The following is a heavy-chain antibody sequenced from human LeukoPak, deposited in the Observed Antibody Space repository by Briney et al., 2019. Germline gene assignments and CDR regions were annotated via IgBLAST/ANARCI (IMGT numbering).Heavy chain of an antibody. Sequence: GGSLRLSCAASGFTFDAYAMHWDRQAPGKGLEWVSGISWNSDSTGYADSVKGRFTISRDNAKNSLYLQMHSLRPEDTALYYCAKPKTTSSGWYFFDNWGQGTLVTVSS. V-gene: IGHV3-9*01. D-gene: IGHD6-19*01. CDR3: AKPKTTSSGWYFFDN. J-gene: IGHJ4*02. CDR2: ISWNSDST. CDR1: GFTFDAYA.